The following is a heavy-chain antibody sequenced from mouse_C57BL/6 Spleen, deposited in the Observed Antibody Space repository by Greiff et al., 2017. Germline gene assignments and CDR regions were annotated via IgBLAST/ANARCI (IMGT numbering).Heavy chain of an antibody. CDR1: GYTFTSGYY. Sequence: EVKLMESGAGLVKPCQSLSLSCSVTGYTFTSGYYWKWIRKFAGSQLEWGGNISYGGSNNYNPSLKNRISITRDTSRNQYFLNLNSMTADDTATYYCAREGSFFDYWGQGTTLTVSS. D-gene: IGHD1-1*02. CDR2: ISYGGSN. CDR3: AREGSFFDY. V-gene: IGHV3-6*01. J-gene: IGHJ2*01.